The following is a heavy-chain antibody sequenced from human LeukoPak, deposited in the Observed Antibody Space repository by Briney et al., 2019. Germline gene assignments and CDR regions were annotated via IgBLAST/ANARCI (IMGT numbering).Heavy chain of an antibody. D-gene: IGHD6-19*01. Sequence: GGSLRLSCAASGFTFDDYGMSWVRQVPGKGLEWVSGINWNGGSTGNADSVKGRFTISRDNAKNSLYLQMNSLRDEDTALYYCARVGKSGWDFDHWGQGTLVTVSS. J-gene: IGHJ4*02. CDR2: INWNGGST. CDR3: ARVGKSGWDFDH. CDR1: GFTFDDYG. V-gene: IGHV3-20*04.